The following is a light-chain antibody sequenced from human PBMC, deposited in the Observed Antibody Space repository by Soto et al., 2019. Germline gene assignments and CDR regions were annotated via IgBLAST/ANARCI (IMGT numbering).Light chain of an antibody. CDR3: AAWDDSLSVLYV. J-gene: IGLJ1*01. V-gene: IGLV1-47*01. CDR1: SSNIGSNY. CDR2: RNN. Sequence: QPVLTQPPSASGTPGQRVTISCSGSSSNIGSNYVYWYQQLPGTAPKLLIYRNNQRPSGVPDRFSGSKSGTSASLAISGLRSEDEADYYCAAWDDSLSVLYVFGTGTQLTVL.